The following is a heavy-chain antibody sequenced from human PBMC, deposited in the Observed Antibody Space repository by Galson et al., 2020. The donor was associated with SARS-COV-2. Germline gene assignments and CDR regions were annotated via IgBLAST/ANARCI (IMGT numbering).Heavy chain of an antibody. J-gene: IGHJ4*02. Sequence: SQTLSLTCVISGDSVSSNSVGWNWIRQSPSRGLEWLGRTYYRSKWYNEYAVSVKSRITINADTSKNQFSLQLNSVTPEDTAMYYCARGIEGWGVIDYFDYWGQGTLVTVSS. D-gene: IGHD3-16*02. CDR2: TYYRSKWYN. V-gene: IGHV6-1*01. CDR1: GDSVSSNSVG. CDR3: ARGIEGWGVIDYFDY.